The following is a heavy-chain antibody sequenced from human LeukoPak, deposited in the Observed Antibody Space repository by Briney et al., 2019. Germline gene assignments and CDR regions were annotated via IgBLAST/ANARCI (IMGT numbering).Heavy chain of an antibody. CDR1: GYTFTSCA. J-gene: IGHJ4*02. CDR2: INAGNGNT. CDR3: ARVHDYGDYVGELDY. V-gene: IGHV1-3*01. Sequence: ASVKVSCKASGYTFTSCAMHWVRQAPGQRLEWMGWINAGNGNTKYSQKFQGRVTITRDTSASTAYMELSSLRSEDTAVYYCARVHDYGDYVGELDYWGQGTLVTVSS. D-gene: IGHD4-17*01.